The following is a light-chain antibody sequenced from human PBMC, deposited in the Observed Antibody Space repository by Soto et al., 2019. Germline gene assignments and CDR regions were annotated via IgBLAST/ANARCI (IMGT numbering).Light chain of an antibody. Sequence: EVVLAQYPGTLSLSPGERSTLSFSASQTVGTTYLAWYQHKPGQAPRLLIYGASTRATGIPARFSGSGSGTEFTLTISRLEPEDFAVYYCQQYVSSPWAFGQGTMVDVK. CDR1: QTVGTTY. CDR2: GAS. CDR3: QQYVSSPWA. J-gene: IGKJ1*01. V-gene: IGKV3-20*01.